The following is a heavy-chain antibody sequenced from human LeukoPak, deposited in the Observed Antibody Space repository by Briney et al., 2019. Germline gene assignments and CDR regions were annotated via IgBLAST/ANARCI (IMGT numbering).Heavy chain of an antibody. V-gene: IGHV3-33*01. J-gene: IGHJ5*02. D-gene: IGHD4-11*01. CDR3: ASRATVTTDRFWFDP. CDR2: IWYDGSNK. Sequence: GGSLRLSCAASGFTFSSYGMHWVRQAPGKGLEWVAVIWYDGSNKYYADSVKGRFTISRDNSKNTLYLQMNSLRAEDTAVYYCASRATVTTDRFWFDPWGQGTLVTVSS. CDR1: GFTFSSYG.